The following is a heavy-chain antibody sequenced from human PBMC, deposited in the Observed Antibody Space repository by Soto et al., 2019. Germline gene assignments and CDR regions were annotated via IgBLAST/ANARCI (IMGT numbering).Heavy chain of an antibody. CDR2: ISYDGSNK. Sequence: QVQLVESGGGVVQPGRSLRLSCAASGFTFSSYGMHWVRQAPGKGLELVAVISYDGSNKYYADSVKGRFTISRDNSKNTLYLQMNSLRAEDTAVYYCAKDPGDRGGWFALDYYYGMYVWGQGTTVTVSS. CDR3: AKDPGDRGGWFALDYYYGMYV. J-gene: IGHJ6*02. D-gene: IGHD3-10*01. V-gene: IGHV3-30*18. CDR1: GFTFSSYG.